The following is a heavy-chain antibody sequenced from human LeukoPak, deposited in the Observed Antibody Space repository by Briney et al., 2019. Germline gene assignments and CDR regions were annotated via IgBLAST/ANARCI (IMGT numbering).Heavy chain of an antibody. CDR2: MNPNSDNT. CDR1: GYTFTSYD. V-gene: IGHV1-8*01. J-gene: IGHJ4*02. Sequence: GASVKVSCKASGYTFTSYDINWVRQATGQGLEWMGWMNPNSDNTGYAQKFQGRVTMTRNTSLSTAYYCARGVPRYCRSPGRAAAGICGVYWGQGTLVTVSS. D-gene: IGHD6-13*01. CDR3: AAGICGVY.